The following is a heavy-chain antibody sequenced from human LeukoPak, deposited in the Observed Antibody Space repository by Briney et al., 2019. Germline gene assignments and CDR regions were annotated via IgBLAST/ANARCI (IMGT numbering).Heavy chain of an antibody. V-gene: IGHV3-30*18. Sequence: PGGSLRLSCAASGLPFSNYAMHGVAQPQGRGREGWSFISLNGSNKYYADSVKGRFTISRDNSKNTLYLQMNSLRAEDTAVYYCAKDRVVYNWNYAYYFDDWGQGTLVTVSS. D-gene: IGHD1-7*01. CDR1: GLPFSNYA. CDR2: ISLNGSNK. J-gene: IGHJ4*02. CDR3: AKDRVVYNWNYAYYFDD.